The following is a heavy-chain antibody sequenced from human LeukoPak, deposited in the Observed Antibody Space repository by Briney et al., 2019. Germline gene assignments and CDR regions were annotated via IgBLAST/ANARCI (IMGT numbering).Heavy chain of an antibody. CDR2: IYYSGST. Sequence: PSETLSLTCTVSGGSISSHYWSWIRQPPGKGLEWIGYIYYSGSTNYNPSLKSRVTISVDTSKNQFSLKLSSVTAADTAVYYCARVHYDFWSGYLVGNYYHYMDVWGKGTTVTVSS. CDR1: GGSISSHY. V-gene: IGHV4-59*11. CDR3: ARVHYDFWSGYLVGNYYHYMDV. J-gene: IGHJ6*03. D-gene: IGHD3-3*01.